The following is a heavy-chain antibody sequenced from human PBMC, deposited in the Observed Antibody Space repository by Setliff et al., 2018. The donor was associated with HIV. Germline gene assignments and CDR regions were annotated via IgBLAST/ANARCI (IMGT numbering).Heavy chain of an antibody. Sequence: SETLSLTCTVSGDTDFYWNWIRQPPGKGLEWIGYIHASGKTNYNPSLKSRVTTSIDTPQNQFSLRLSSVTVADTAVYYCAGMFFYGSGSKSDFDYWGQGTQVTVSS. J-gene: IGHJ4*02. D-gene: IGHD3-10*01. CDR2: IHASGKT. V-gene: IGHV4-4*09. CDR1: GDTDFY. CDR3: AGMFFYGSGSKSDFDY.